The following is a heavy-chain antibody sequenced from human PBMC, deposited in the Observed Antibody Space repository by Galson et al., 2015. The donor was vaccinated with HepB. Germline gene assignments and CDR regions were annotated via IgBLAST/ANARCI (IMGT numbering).Heavy chain of an antibody. D-gene: IGHD2-21*02. V-gene: IGHV3-30-3*01. CDR2: ISYDGSNK. Sequence: SLRLSCAASGFTFSSYAMHWVRQAPGKGLEWVAVISYDGSNKYYADSVKGRFTISRDNSKNTLYLQMNSLRAEDTAVYYCAGVPDDSLFDYWGQGTLVTVSS. CDR1: GFTFSSYA. CDR3: AGVPDDSLFDY. J-gene: IGHJ4*02.